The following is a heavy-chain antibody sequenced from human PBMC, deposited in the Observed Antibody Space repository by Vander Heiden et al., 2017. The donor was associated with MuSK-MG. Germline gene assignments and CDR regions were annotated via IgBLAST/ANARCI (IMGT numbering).Heavy chain of an antibody. Sequence: QVQLQQWGAGLLKPSETLSLTCAVYGGSFSGYYWSWIRQPPGKGLEWIGEINHSGSTNYNPSLKSRVTISVDTSKNQFSLKLSSVTAADTAVYYCARENGDYFDYWGQGTLVTVSS. V-gene: IGHV4-34*01. CDR2: INHSGST. D-gene: IGHD1-1*01. J-gene: IGHJ4*02. CDR3: ARENGDYFDY. CDR1: GGSFSGYY.